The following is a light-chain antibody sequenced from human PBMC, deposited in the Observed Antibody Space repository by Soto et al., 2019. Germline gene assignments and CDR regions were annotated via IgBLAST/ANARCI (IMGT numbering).Light chain of an antibody. CDR3: TSYPTSTLYV. CDR2: DVS. CDR1: SSDVGGYNY. Sequence: QSAXTQPASLSGSPGQSITISCTGTSSDVGGYNYVSWYQQHPGKAPKLMIYDVSNRPSGVSNRFSGSKSVNTASLTISGLQVENEADYSCTSYPTSTLYVFGTGTKVTVL. J-gene: IGLJ1*01. V-gene: IGLV2-14*01.